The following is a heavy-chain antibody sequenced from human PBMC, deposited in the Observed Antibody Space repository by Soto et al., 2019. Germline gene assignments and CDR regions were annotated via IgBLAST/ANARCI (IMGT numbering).Heavy chain of an antibody. V-gene: IGHV3-23*01. J-gene: IGHJ4*02. D-gene: IGHD6-19*01. CDR2: ISGSGGST. CDR3: AKDQGSGWYEMVYYFDY. CDR1: GFTFSSYA. Sequence: GGSLRLSCAASGFTFSSYAMSWVRQAPGKGLEWVSAISGSGGSTYYADSVKGRFTISRDNSKNTLYLQMNSLRAEDTAVYYCAKDQGSGWYEMVYYFDYWGQGTLVTVSS.